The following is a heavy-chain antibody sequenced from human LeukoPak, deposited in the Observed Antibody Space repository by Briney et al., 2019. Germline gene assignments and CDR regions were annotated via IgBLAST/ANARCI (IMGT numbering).Heavy chain of an antibody. Sequence: PSETLSLTCTVSGYSISSGYYWGWIRQPPGKGLEWIGSIYHSGSTYYNPSLKSRVTISVDTSKNQFSLKLSSVTAADTAVYYCASRATGDATVVDYWGQGTLVTVSS. J-gene: IGHJ4*02. CDR2: IYHSGST. CDR1: GYSISSGYY. D-gene: IGHD7-27*01. CDR3: ASRATGDATVVDY. V-gene: IGHV4-38-2*02.